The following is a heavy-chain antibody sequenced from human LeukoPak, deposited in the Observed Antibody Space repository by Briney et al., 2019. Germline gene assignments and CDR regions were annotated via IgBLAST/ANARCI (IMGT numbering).Heavy chain of an antibody. D-gene: IGHD3-10*01. J-gene: IGHJ6*02. Sequence: GGSLRLSCAASGFTFSSYSMNWVRQAPGKGLEWVSGISDSGGSTYHADSVKGRFTIARDNSKNTLYLQMNSLRAEDTAVYYCAKVRGFFYYYGMDVWGQGTTVTLSS. CDR2: ISDSGGST. V-gene: IGHV3-23*01. CDR3: AKVRGFFYYYGMDV. CDR1: GFTFSSYS.